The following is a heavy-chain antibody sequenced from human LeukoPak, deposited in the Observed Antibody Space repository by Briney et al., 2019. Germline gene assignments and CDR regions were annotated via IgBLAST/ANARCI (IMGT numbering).Heavy chain of an antibody. V-gene: IGHV7-4-1*02. J-gene: IGHJ6*02. CDR1: GYTFTSYA. D-gene: IGHD2-15*01. CDR2: INTNTGNP. CDR3: ARALVVVAATYYYGMDV. Sequence: GASVKVSCKASGYTFTSYAMNWVRQAPGQGLEWMGWINTNTGNPTYAQGFTGRFVFSLDTSVSTAYLQISSLKAEDTAVYYCARALVVVAATYYYGMDVWGQGTTVTVSS.